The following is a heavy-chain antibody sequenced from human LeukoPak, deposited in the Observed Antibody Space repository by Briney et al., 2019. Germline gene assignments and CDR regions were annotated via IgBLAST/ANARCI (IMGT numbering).Heavy chain of an antibody. Sequence: VASVKVSCKASGGTFSSYAISWVRQAPGQGLEWMGRIIPIFGTANYAQEFQGRVTITTDESTSTAYMELSSLRSEDTAVYYCARALYGDYDFDYWGQGTLVTVSS. CDR2: IIPIFGTA. V-gene: IGHV1-69*05. CDR3: ARALYGDYDFDY. D-gene: IGHD4-17*01. J-gene: IGHJ4*02. CDR1: GGTFSSYA.